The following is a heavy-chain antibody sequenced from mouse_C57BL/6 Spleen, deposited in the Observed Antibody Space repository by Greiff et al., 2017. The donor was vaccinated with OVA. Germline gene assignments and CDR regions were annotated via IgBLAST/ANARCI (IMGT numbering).Heavy chain of an antibody. CDR3: AREELDY. CDR2: IDPSDSYT. J-gene: IGHJ2*01. V-gene: IGHV1-50*01. CDR1: GYTFTSYW. Sequence: QVQLQQPGAELVKPGASVKLSCKASGYTFTSYWMQWVKQRPGQGLEWIGEIDPSDSYTNYNQKFKGKATLTVDTSSSTAYMQLSSLTSEDSAVYYCAREELDYWGQGTTLTVSS.